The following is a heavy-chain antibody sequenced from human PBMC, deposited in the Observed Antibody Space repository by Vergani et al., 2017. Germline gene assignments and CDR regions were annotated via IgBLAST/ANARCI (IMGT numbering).Heavy chain of an antibody. V-gene: IGHV3-9*01. CDR1: GITFWKFG. Sequence: EVDLVESGGGLAQPGGSLRLSCEASGITFWKFGMHWVRQGPGKGLEWVSGISWNSGAVDYADSVRGRFTISRDNAKNSLFLEMNSLRFEDTAVYFCTKGSVYYHDSAGHGYDPYTRFCLWGQGTLVTVSS. J-gene: IGHJ3*01. D-gene: IGHD5-12*01. CDR2: ISWNSGAV. CDR3: TKGSVYYHDSAGHGYDPYTRFCL.